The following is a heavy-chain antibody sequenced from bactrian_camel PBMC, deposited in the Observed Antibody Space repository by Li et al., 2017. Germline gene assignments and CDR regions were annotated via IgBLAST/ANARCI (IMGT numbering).Heavy chain of an antibody. CDR1: GYTYNRYC. Sequence: VQLVESGGGSVQAGGSLRLSCTASGYTYNRYCMAWFRQAPGKEREGVAAVCYDGSSSYGDSVKGRFTVSKDNAKNALYLQMDNLRPEDTAMYYCAAARIGFPSLARYLYNYWGPGTQVTVS. D-gene: IGHD5*01. J-gene: IGHJ4*01. V-gene: IGHV3S55*01. CDR3: AAARIGFPSLARYLYNY. CDR2: VCYDGSS.